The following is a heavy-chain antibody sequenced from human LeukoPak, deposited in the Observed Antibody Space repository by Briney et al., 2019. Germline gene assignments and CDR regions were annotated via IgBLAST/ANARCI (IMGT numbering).Heavy chain of an antibody. J-gene: IGHJ4*02. D-gene: IGHD6-13*01. CDR2: ISGSGGST. CDR3: AKDLGIAAAGTNYFDY. V-gene: IGHV3-23*01. Sequence: GGSLRLSCAASGFTFSSYAMSWVRQAPGKGLEWVSAISGSGGSTYYAGSVKGRFTISRDNSKNTLYLQMNSLRAEDTAVYYCAKDLGIAAAGTNYFDYWGQGTLVTVSS. CDR1: GFTFSSYA.